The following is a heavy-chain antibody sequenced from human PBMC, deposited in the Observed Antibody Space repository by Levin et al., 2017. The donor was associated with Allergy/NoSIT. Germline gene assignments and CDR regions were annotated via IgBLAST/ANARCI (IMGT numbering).Heavy chain of an antibody. V-gene: IGHV3-74*01. D-gene: IGHD2-21*02. CDR1: GFTFTHYW. CDR3: VSGGDNYSTRY. CDR2: ITIDGSST. Sequence: GGSLRLSCAASGFTFTHYWMHWVRQAPGKGLVWVSRITIDGSSTSYADSVKGRFTISRDNAKNTVFLQMNSLRAEDTAVYYCVSGGDNYSTRYWGQGTLVTVSS. J-gene: IGHJ4*02.